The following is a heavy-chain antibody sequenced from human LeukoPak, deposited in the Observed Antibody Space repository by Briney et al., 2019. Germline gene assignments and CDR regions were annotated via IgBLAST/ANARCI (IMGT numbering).Heavy chain of an antibody. CDR1: GYSISSGYY. V-gene: IGHV4-38-2*02. J-gene: IGHJ4*02. CDR3: ARDPSKPDSGSYFSPFDY. CDR2: IYHSGST. D-gene: IGHD1-26*01. Sequence: SETLSLTCTVSGYSISSGYYWGWIRQPPGKGLEWIGSIYHSGSTYYHPSLKSRVTISVDTSKTQFSLKLSSVTAADTAVYYCARDPSKPDSGSYFSPFDYWGQGTLVTVSS.